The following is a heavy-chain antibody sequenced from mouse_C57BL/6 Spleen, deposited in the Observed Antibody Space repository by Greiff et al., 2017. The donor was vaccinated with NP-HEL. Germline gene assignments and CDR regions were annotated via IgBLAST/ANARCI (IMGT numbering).Heavy chain of an antibody. D-gene: IGHD1-1*02. CDR1: GFTFSDYG. Sequence: EVQVVESGGGLVKPGGSLKLSCAASGFTFSDYGMHWVRQAPEKGLEWVAYISSGSSTIYYADTVKGRFTISRDNAKNTLFLQMTSLRSEDTAMYYCARGVAPGAMDYWGQGTSVTVSS. CDR2: ISSGSSTI. J-gene: IGHJ4*01. V-gene: IGHV5-17*01. CDR3: ARGVAPGAMDY.